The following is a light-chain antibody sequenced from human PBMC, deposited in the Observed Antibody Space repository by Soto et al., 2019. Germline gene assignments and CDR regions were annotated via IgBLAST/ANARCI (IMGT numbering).Light chain of an antibody. Sequence: QSVLTQPASVSGSPGQSITISCTGTSSDVGGYNYVSWYQQHPGKAPKLMIYDVSNRPSGVSNRVSGSKSGNTASLTISGLKAEDEADYYCSSYTSSSTLFGGGTKVTVL. V-gene: IGLV2-14*01. CDR3: SSYTSSSTL. CDR2: DVS. CDR1: SSDVGGYNY. J-gene: IGLJ2*01.